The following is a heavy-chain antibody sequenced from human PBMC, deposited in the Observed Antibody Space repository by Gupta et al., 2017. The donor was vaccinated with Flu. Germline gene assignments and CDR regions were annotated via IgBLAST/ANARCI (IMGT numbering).Heavy chain of an antibody. D-gene: IGHD3-16*01. CDR1: GGSISSSSYY. CDR3: ARHRKWGSLLYYFDY. V-gene: IGHV4-39*01. Sequence: QLQLQESGPGLVKPSETLSLPCTVPGGSISSSSYYWGWIRQPPGKGLEWIGSIYYSGSTYYNPSLKSRVTISVDTSKNQFSLKLSSVTAADTAVYYCARHRKWGSLLYYFDYWGQGTLVTVSS. CDR2: IYYSGST. J-gene: IGHJ4*02.